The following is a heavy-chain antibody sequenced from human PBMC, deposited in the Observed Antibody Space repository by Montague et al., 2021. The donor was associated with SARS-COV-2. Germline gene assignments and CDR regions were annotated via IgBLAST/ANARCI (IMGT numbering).Heavy chain of an antibody. CDR1: GFTFSSFS. V-gene: IGHV3-21*01. CDR3: ARFETSKFYSSGVDV. J-gene: IGHJ6*02. Sequence: SLRLSCAASGFTFSSFSMNWVRQAPGKRLEWVASISSESTYILYAESVRGRFTVSIDNAQNLLFLQMNSLRAEDTALYYCARFETSKFYSSGVDVWGQGTTVTVSS. CDR2: ISSESTYI. D-gene: IGHD2-15*01.